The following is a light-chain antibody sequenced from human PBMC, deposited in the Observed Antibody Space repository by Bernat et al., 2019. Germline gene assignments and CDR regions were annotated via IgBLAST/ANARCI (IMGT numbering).Light chain of an antibody. Sequence: QSVLTQPPSASGTPGQRGTISCSGSSSDIGSNSVTWYQQFPGTPPKVLMYATNERPSGVPDGFSGSKSGTSASLAISGLLSDAEADYYCAAWDVSLTGWVFGGRTKLSLL. CDR2: ATN. J-gene: IGLJ3*02. CDR3: AAWDVSLTGWV. V-gene: IGLV1-44*01. CDR1: SSDIGSNS.